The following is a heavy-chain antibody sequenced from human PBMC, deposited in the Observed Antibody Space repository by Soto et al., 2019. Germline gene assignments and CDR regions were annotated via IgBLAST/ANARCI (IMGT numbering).Heavy chain of an antibody. CDR1: GFTFSSYE. Sequence: GGSLRLSCAASGFTFSSYEMNWVRQAPGKGLEWVSYISSSGSTIYYADSVKGRFTISRDNAKNSLYLQMNSLGAEDTAVYYCARTLAGNDYWGQGTLVTVSS. J-gene: IGHJ4*02. CDR3: ARTLAGNDY. V-gene: IGHV3-48*03. CDR2: ISSSGSTI.